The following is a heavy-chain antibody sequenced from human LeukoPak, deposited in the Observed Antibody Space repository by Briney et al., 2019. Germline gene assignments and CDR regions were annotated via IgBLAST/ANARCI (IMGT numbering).Heavy chain of an antibody. CDR1: GGSLCSYH. CDR3: ARHWGSGSYYSRRLDY. D-gene: IGHD1-26*01. Sequence: SETLSLTCTVSGGSLCSYHWSWIRAPPGRGLEWIVDIYYGGGTTHTPPLKCRVTISIDTHKKQISLKRSSVTAAQSAVYYCARHWGSGSYYSRRLDYWGQGTLVTVSS. V-gene: IGHV4-59*08. CDR2: IYYGGGT. J-gene: IGHJ4*02.